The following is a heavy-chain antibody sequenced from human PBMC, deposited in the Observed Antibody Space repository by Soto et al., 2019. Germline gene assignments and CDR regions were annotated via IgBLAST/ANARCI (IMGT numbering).Heavy chain of an antibody. CDR3: ARPGYYYDSRGYPFDY. CDR2: IYYSGST. Sequence: PSETLSLTCIVSGGSISSSSYYWGWIRQPPGKGLEWIGSIYYSGSTYYNPSLKSRVTISVDTSKNQFSLKLSSVTAADTAVYYCARPGYYYDSRGYPFDYWGQGTLVTVSS. J-gene: IGHJ4*02. D-gene: IGHD3-22*01. V-gene: IGHV4-39*01. CDR1: GGSISSSSYY.